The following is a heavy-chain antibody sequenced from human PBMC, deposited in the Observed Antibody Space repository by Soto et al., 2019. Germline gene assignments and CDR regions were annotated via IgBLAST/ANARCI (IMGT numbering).Heavy chain of an antibody. CDR2: IYYSGST. Sequence: PSETLSLTCTVSGGSISSGDYYWSWIRQPPGKGLEWIGYIYYSGSTTYNPSLKSRVTISVDTSKAQFSLKLSSVTAADTAVYYCARNGRDGYNYVGYWGQGTLVTVSS. CDR3: ARNGRDGYNYVGY. CDR1: GGSISSGDYY. D-gene: IGHD5-12*01. J-gene: IGHJ4*02. V-gene: IGHV4-61*08.